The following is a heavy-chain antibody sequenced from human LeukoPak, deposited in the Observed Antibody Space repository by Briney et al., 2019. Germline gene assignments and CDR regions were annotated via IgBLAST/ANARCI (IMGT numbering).Heavy chain of an antibody. Sequence: PSETLSLTCTVSGGSISSSSYYWGWIRQPPGKGLEWIGSIYYSGSTYYNPSLKSRVTISVDTSKNQFSLKLSSVTAADTAVYYCAREMEYYGSGSYYNLGWFDPWGQGTLVTVSS. D-gene: IGHD3-10*01. V-gene: IGHV4-39*07. CDR3: AREMEYYGSGSYYNLGWFDP. CDR2: IYYSGST. CDR1: GGSISSSSYY. J-gene: IGHJ5*02.